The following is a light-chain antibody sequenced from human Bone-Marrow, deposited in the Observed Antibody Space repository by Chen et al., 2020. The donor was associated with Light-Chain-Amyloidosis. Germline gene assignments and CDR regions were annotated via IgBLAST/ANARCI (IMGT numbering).Light chain of an antibody. J-gene: IGLJ3*02. Sequence: SYVLTQPSSVSVAPGQTATIACGGNNIGSTSVHWYQQTPGQAPLLVVYDDSDRPSGIPARLSGSTSGNKATLSISRVEARDEADYYCQVWDRSSDRPVFGGGTKLTVL. CDR3: QVWDRSSDRPV. CDR2: DDS. V-gene: IGLV3-21*02. CDR1: NIGSTS.